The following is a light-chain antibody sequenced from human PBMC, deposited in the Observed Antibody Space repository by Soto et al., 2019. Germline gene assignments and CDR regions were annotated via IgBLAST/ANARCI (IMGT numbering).Light chain of an antibody. J-gene: IGKJ5*01. CDR3: QQYGNSTFT. Sequence: EIVLAQSPVTLSLSPGERATLSCRASQSVSSNLAWYQQKPGQTPRLLIYGASSRDTGIPDRFSGSGSGTEFTLTISRLEPEDFAVYYCQQYGNSTFTFGQGTRLEIK. V-gene: IGKV3-20*01. CDR2: GAS. CDR1: QSVSSN.